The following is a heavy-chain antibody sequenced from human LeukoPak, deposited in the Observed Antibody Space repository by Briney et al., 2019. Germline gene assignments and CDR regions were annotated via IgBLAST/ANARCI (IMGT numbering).Heavy chain of an antibody. CDR2: IWNGGSNN. V-gene: IGHV3-33*01. CDR3: ARDSVEPWLVPQVTYGMDV. J-gene: IGHJ6*02. D-gene: IGHD6-19*01. CDR1: GFTFSSYG. Sequence: GGSLRLSCAASGFTFSSYGMHGVREAPGGGEERGAVIWNGGSNNYYAASVQGRISISTDKYKITLYLKMNSLRAEDTAVYYCARDSVEPWLVPQVTYGMDVWGQGTTVTVSS.